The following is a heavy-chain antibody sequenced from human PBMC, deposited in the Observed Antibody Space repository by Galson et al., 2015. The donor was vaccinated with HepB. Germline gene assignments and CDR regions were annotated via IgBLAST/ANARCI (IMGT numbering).Heavy chain of an antibody. CDR2: IIPVFGTF. J-gene: IGHJ3*01. CDR1: GGAFSSHA. V-gene: IGHV1-69*13. D-gene: IGHD3-22*01. Sequence: SVKVSCKASGGAFSSHAINWVRHAPGQGLEWMGGIIPVFGTFKYAQRFQDRVTITADESTSTTYMELSGLTSEDTAMYYCARGGLGYYDRSGYHWGGFDLWGRGTMIIVSS. CDR3: ARGGLGYYDRSGYHWGGFDL.